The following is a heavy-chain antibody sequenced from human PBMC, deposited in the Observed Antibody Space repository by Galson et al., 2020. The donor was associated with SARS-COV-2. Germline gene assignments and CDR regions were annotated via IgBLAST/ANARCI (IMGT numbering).Heavy chain of an antibody. V-gene: IGHV4-4*07. D-gene: IGHD3-10*01. CDR2: IYVGGST. CDR3: AGGRGYYGSGSYWCDY. CDR1: ADSISRYY. J-gene: IGHJ4*02. Sequence: ASETLSLTCTVSADSISRYYWTWIRQSAGKGLEWIGRIYVGGSTDYNPSLKSRVTMSVDTSKNQLSLKLTSVTAADTAVYYCAGGRGYYGSGSYWCDYWGQGTLVTVSS.